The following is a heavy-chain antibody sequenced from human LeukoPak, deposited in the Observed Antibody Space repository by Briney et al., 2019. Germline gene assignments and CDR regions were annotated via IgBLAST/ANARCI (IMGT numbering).Heavy chain of an antibody. D-gene: IGHD1-1*01. CDR3: ARGTGTFTYMTPDP. Sequence: GGSLRLSCAASGFTFSSYAMHWVRQAPGKGLEWVAVISYDGSNKYYADSVKGRFTISRDNSKNTLYLQMNSLRAEDTAVYYCARGTGTFTYMTPDPWGQGTLVTVSS. V-gene: IGHV3-30-3*01. CDR1: GFTFSSYA. CDR2: ISYDGSNK. J-gene: IGHJ5*02.